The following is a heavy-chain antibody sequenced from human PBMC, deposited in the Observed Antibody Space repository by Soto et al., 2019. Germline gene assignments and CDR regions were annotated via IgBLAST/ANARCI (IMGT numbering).Heavy chain of an antibody. Sequence: SETLSLTCTVSGGSVSSSSYYWGWVRQPPGKGLERIGSVYYSGSTYYNPSLESRVTISVDKSKNQFSLKLMSLSAADTAVYYCGRLEGLATISYYFDYWGQGALVTVSS. D-gene: IGHD3-9*01. CDR1: GGSVSSSSYY. J-gene: IGHJ4*02. CDR2: VYYSGST. V-gene: IGHV4-39*01. CDR3: GRLEGLATISYYFDY.